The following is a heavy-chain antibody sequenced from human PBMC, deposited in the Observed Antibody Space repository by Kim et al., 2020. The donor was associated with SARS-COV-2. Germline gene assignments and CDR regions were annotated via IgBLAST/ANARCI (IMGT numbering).Heavy chain of an antibody. CDR2: ISGSGGST. CDR3: AKDQVWDERTVAAAKDYYYYGMDV. D-gene: IGHD6-13*01. J-gene: IGHJ6*02. V-gene: IGHV3-23*01. Sequence: GGSLRLSCAASGFTFSSYAMSWVRQAPGKGLEWVSAISGSGGSTYYADSVKGRFTISRDNSKNTLYLQMNSLRAEDTAVYYCAKDQVWDERTVAAAKDYYYYGMDVWGQGTTVTVSS. CDR1: GFTFSSYA.